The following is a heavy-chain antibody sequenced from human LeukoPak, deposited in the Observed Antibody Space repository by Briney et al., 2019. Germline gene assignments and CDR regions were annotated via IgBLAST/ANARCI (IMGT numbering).Heavy chain of an antibody. CDR1: GFTFSDYY. CDR3: ARERSYYFDY. J-gene: IGHJ4*02. Sequence: GGSLRLSCAASGFTFSDYYMCWIRQAPGKGLEWVSYISSISSYTNYADSVRGRFTLSRDNAKNSLYLQMNSLRAEDTAVYYCARERSYYFDYWGQGTLVTVSS. V-gene: IGHV3-11*06. CDR2: ISSISSYT.